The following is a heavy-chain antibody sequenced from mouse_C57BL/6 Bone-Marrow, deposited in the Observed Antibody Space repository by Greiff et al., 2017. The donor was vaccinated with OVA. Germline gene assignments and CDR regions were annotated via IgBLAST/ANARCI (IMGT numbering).Heavy chain of an antibody. CDR3: ARRGYDGYYFDY. D-gene: IGHD2-3*01. CDR2: INPNNGGT. V-gene: IGHV1-18*01. Sequence: EVQGVESGPELVKPGASVKIPCKASGYTFTDYNMDWVKQSHGKSLEWIGDINPNNGGTIYNQKFKGKATLTVDKSSSTAYMELRSLTSEDTAVYYCARRGYDGYYFDYWGQGTTLTVSS. CDR1: GYTFTDYN. J-gene: IGHJ2*01.